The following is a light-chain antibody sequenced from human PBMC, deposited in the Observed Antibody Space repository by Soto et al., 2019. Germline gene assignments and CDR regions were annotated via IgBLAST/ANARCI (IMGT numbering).Light chain of an antibody. V-gene: IGLV2-14*01. CDR2: EVS. CDR1: TTDVGGYNY. J-gene: IGLJ3*02. CDR3: LLYLGGGIWV. Sequence: QSALTQPASVSGSPGQSITISCTGATTDVGGYNYVSWYQHHPGKAPKLMIYEVSRRPSGVSNRFSGSILGDKAALTITGAQADDDSYYYCLLYLGGGIWVFGGGTKLTVL.